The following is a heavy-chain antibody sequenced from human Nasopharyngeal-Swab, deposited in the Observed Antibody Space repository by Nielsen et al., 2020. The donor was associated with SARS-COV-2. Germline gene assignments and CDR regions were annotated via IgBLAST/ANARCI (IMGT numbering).Heavy chain of an antibody. CDR2: ISASGGST. V-gene: IGHV3-23*01. CDR3: AKTAARIGYSSGWGPDY. J-gene: IGHJ4*02. Sequence: GEALKISWAAAGFTFSSDAMSWVRQAPGKGLEWVSGISASGGSTYSADSVKGRFTISRDNSKNTLYLQMNSLRADDTAVYYCAKTAARIGYSSGWGPDYWGQGTLVTVSS. D-gene: IGHD6-19*01. CDR1: GFTFSSDA.